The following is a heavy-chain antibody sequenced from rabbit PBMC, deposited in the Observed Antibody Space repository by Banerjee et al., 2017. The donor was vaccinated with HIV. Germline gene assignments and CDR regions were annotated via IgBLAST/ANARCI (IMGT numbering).Heavy chain of an antibody. CDR2: INTSSGNT. CDR1: GIDFSSYYY. CDR3: ARDLAGAIGWNFNL. V-gene: IGHV1S40*01. Sequence: QSLEESGGDLVKPGASLTLTCTASGIDFSSYYYMCWVRQAPGKGLEWIGCINTSSGNTVYASWAKGRFTISKTSSTTVTLQMTSLTAADTATYFCARDLAGAIGWNFNLWGPGTLVTVS. J-gene: IGHJ4*01. D-gene: IGHD4-1*01.